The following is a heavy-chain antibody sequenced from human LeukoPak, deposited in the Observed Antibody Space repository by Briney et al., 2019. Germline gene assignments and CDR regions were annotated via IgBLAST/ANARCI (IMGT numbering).Heavy chain of an antibody. CDR2: IKTKTEGETI. D-gene: IGHD4-23*01. CDR1: GFTFSNYA. V-gene: IGHV3-15*01. J-gene: IGHJ4*02. CDR3: TTGLRWSQPIDY. Sequence: GGSLRLSCAASGFTFSNYAMSWVRQAPGKGLEWVGRIKTKTEGETIHYAAPVKGRFTISRDDSKDTLYLQMNSLKTEDTAVYYCTTGLRWSQPIDYWGQGSLVTVSS.